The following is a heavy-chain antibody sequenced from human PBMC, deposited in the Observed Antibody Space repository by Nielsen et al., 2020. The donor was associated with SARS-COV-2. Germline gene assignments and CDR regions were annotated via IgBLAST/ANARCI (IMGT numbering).Heavy chain of an antibody. V-gene: IGHV1-46*01. CDR3: ARARNSRFDP. CDR1: GYTFTYRY. CDR2: INPSGGGT. D-gene: IGHD4-23*01. J-gene: IGHJ5*02. Sequence: ASVKVSCKASGYTFTYRYLHWVRQAPGQGLEWMGIINPSGGGTSYAQKFQGRVTMTRDTSTSTVYMELSSLRSEDTAVYYCARARNSRFDPWGQGTLVTVSS.